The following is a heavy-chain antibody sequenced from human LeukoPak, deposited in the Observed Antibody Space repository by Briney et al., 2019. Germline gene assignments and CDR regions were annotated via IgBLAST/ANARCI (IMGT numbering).Heavy chain of an antibody. CDR2: INPNSGGT. D-gene: IGHD2-2*02. CDR1: GYTFTGYY. V-gene: IGHV1-2*02. J-gene: IGHJ4*02. CDR3: ARLYCSSTSCYTGPFDY. Sequence: ASVKVSCKASGYTFTGYYMHWVRQAPGQGLEWMGWINPNSGGTNYAQKFQGRVTMTRDTSISTAYMELSRLRSDDTAVYYCARLYCSSTSCYTGPFDYWGQGTLVTVSS.